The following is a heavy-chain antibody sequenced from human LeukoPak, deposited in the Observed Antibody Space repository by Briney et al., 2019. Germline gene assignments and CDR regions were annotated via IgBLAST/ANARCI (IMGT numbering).Heavy chain of an antibody. D-gene: IGHD2-2*01. V-gene: IGHV1-2*02. CDR1: GYTITGYY. CDR3: ARADIVVVPAAIAGGVYYYYYMDV. J-gene: IGHJ6*03. Sequence: ASVKVSSKASGYTITGYYMHWERQAPGQGLEWMGWIHPNSGGTNYAQKFQGRVTMTRDTSISTAYMELSRLRSDDTAVYYCARADIVVVPAAIAGGVYYYYYMDVWGKGTTVTVSS. CDR2: IHPNSGGT.